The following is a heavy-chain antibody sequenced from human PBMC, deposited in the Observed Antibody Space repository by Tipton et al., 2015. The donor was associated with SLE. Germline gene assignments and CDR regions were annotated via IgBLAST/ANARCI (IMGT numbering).Heavy chain of an antibody. CDR1: GDSVSSTSTD. D-gene: IGHD6-19*01. V-gene: IGHV6-1*01. CDR2: TRYDSQWFN. CDR3: ARDASGWYVDAMDV. J-gene: IGHJ6*02. Sequence: GLVKPSQTLSLICVISGDSVSSTSTDWNWIRQSPSRGLEWLGRTRYDSQWFNDYAVSVGRRLTITADTSMNQFSLNLTSVTAADTAIYYCARDASGWYVDAMDVWGQGTTVTVSS.